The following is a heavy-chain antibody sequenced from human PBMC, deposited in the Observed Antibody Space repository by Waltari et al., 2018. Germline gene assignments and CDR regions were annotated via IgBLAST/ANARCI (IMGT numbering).Heavy chain of an antibody. CDR3: ARDRGPDVNEAMGLDY. CDR1: GDSISRGSYY. CDR2: IYKSGST. D-gene: IGHD3-10*01. J-gene: IGHJ4*02. Sequence: QVQLQESGPGLVKPSQTLSLPCTVSGDSISRGSYYWPWSRQPAGKGLEWIGHIYKSGSTNYNPSLKTRLSISMNKSNNQLSLTLKSVTAADTAVYYCARDRGPDVNEAMGLDYWGQGTRVTVSS. V-gene: IGHV4-61*02.